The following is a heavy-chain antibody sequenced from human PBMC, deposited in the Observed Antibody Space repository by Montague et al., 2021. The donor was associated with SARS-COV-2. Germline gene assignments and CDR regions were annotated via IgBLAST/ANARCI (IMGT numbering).Heavy chain of an antibody. CDR2: IYYTGST. V-gene: IGHV4-59*01. J-gene: IGHJ6*02. Sequence: SETLSLTCTVSGGSISTYYWNWIRQPPGKGLEWLGNIYYTGSTXXXPSXXXRVTISIDTSRNQFSLRLKSVTAADTAVYYCARENYGDWAYYGMDVWGQGTTVIVSS. CDR3: ARENYGDWAYYGMDV. CDR1: GGSISTYY. D-gene: IGHD4-17*01.